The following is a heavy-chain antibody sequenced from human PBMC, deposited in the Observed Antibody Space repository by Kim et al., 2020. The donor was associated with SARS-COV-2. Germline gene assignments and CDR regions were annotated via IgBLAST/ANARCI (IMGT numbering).Heavy chain of an antibody. V-gene: IGHV4-39*01. Sequence: SETLSLTCTVSGGSISSSSYYWGWIRQPPGKGLEWIGSIYYSGSTYYNPSLKSRVTISVDTSKNQFSLKLSSVTAADTAVYYCASCWLASTGIAFDIWGQGTMVTVSS. J-gene: IGHJ3*02. CDR3: ASCWLASTGIAFDI. CDR1: GGSISSSSYY. D-gene: IGHD3-10*01. CDR2: IYYSGST.